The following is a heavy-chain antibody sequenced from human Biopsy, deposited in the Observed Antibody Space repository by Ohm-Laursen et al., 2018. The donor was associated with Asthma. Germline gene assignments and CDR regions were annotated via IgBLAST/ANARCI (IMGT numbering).Heavy chain of an antibody. CDR2: IYSGGIS. CDR3: ARGDSSNWSHYYFDY. J-gene: IGHJ4*02. V-gene: IGHV3-53*01. Sequence: SLRLSCAASGFAVSRDYMFWVRQAPGEGLEWVSVIYSGGISHTADSVRGRFTISRDYSKNTLYLQMHSLRAEDTAVYYCARGDSSNWSHYYFDYWGQGTLVTVSS. D-gene: IGHD3-22*01. CDR1: GFAVSRDY.